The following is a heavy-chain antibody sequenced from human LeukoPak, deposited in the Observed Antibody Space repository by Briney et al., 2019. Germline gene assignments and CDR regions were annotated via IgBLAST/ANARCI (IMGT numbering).Heavy chain of an antibody. Sequence: GGSLRLSCTASGFTFSSYAMSWVRQAPEKGLEWVSIISGSGYSTYYADSVKGRFTISRDNSKNTLYLQMNSLRAEDTAVYYCAKVLGMYGSSGYAWYFDYWGQGTLVTVSS. CDR2: ISGSGYST. D-gene: IGHD6-25*01. V-gene: IGHV3-23*01. CDR3: AKVLGMYGSSGYAWYFDY. J-gene: IGHJ4*02. CDR1: GFTFSSYA.